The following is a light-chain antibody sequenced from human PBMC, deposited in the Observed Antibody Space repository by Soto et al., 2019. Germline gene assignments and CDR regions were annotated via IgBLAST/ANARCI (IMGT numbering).Light chain of an antibody. CDR2: DAS. Sequence: EIVLTQSPATLSLSPGERATLSCRASQSANTYLAWYQQRPGQAPRLLMYDASNRATGIPARFSGRGSGTDFTLTIDSLEPEDFAVYYCHQRSNWPLTFGGGTKVEIK. V-gene: IGKV3-11*01. J-gene: IGKJ4*01. CDR3: HQRSNWPLT. CDR1: QSANTY.